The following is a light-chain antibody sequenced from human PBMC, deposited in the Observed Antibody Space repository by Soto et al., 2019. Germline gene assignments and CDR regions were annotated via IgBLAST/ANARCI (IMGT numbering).Light chain of an antibody. CDR2: DVS. J-gene: IGKJ1*01. V-gene: IGKV3-11*01. CDR1: QSIGLA. CDR3: QQRTDRPPWT. Sequence: EIVLTQSPGTLSLSPGERATLSCRASQSIGLAIAWYQHKPGQAPRLLIFDVSQRATGIPARFRGSGSGTDFTLSISSLEPEDFAVYYCQQRTDRPPWTFGQGTKVDIK.